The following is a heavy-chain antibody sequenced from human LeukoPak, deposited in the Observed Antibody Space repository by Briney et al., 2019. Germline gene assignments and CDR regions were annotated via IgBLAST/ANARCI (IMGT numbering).Heavy chain of an antibody. CDR2: ISGFNT. CDR1: GFAFSNYA. D-gene: IGHD2-8*01. CDR3: AKDVCTSPRCLLYLDS. V-gene: IGHV3-23*01. Sequence: GGSLRLSCTTSGFAFSNYAMNWVRQAPGKGPEWVSGISGFNTYYADSVKGRFTIFRDNSKNVLYLQMDRLRAEDTAVYSCAKDVCTSPRCLLYLDSWSQGTLVTVSS. J-gene: IGHJ4*02.